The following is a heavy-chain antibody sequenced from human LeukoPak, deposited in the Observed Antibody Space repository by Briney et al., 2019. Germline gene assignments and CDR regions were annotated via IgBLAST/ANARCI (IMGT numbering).Heavy chain of an antibody. CDR1: GGSISSYY. D-gene: IGHD1-26*01. J-gene: IGHJ6*03. Sequence: SETLSLTCTVSGGSISSYYWSWVRQPPGKGLEWIGYIYYSGSTNYNPSLKSRVTISVDTSKNQFSLKLSSVTAADTAVYYCARLFGIVGATKGPCYMDVWGKGTTVTVSS. CDR2: IYYSGST. CDR3: ARLFGIVGATKGPCYMDV. V-gene: IGHV4-59*08.